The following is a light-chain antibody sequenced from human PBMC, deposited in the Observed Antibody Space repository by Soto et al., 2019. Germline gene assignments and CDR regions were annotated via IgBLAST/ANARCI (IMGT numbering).Light chain of an antibody. CDR1: SSDVGGYNY. J-gene: IGLJ1*01. Sequence: QSALTQPRSVSGSPGQSVTISCTGTSSDVGGYNYVSWYQQHPGKAPKLMIYDVSKRPSGVPDRFSGSKSGNTGSLTISGLQAEDEADYDCCSYAGSYTYVFGTGTKLTVL. CDR2: DVS. V-gene: IGLV2-11*01. CDR3: CSYAGSYTYV.